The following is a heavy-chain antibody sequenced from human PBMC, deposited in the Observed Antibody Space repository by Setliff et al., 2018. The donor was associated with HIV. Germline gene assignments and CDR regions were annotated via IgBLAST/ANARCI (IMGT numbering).Heavy chain of an antibody. CDR1: GGSFSNYR. Sequence: SETLSLTCTIFGGSFSNYRWSWIRQPAGRGLEWIGRIYRSGTTDYKPSLKSRVSISVDTSKNQFSLKLSSVTAADTAVYYCARSSYYVSSGYYYPRGYFDLWGRGTLVTVSS. D-gene: IGHD3-22*01. V-gene: IGHV4-4*07. CDR3: ARSSYYVSSGYYYPRGYFDL. J-gene: IGHJ2*01. CDR2: IYRSGTT.